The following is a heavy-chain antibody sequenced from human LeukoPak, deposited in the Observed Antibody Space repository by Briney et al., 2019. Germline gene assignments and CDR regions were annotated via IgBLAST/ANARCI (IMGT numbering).Heavy chain of an antibody. J-gene: IGHJ5*02. V-gene: IGHV4-39*01. CDR2: IYYSGST. CDR1: GGSISSSSDY. Sequence: PWETLTLTCTVSGGSISSSSDYWGWIRQPPGKGLEWIGSIYYSGSTNYNPSLKSRVTISVDTSKNQFSLKLYSVTAADTAVYYCARSSGWFDPCGQGALVTVSS. CDR3: ARSSGWFDP.